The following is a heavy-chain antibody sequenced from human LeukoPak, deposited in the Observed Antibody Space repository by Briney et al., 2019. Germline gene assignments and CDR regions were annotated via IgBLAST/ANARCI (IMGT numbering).Heavy chain of an antibody. Sequence: ASVKVSCKASGYTFTGYFVHWVRQAPGQGLQWMGWINPNTGGTNYAQKFQGRVTMTRDTSISTAYMELSSLRSEDTAVYYCARVRYSGSNAAFDIWGQGTMVTVSS. J-gene: IGHJ3*02. CDR2: INPNTGGT. D-gene: IGHD1-26*01. V-gene: IGHV1-2*02. CDR3: ARVRYSGSNAAFDI. CDR1: GYTFTGYF.